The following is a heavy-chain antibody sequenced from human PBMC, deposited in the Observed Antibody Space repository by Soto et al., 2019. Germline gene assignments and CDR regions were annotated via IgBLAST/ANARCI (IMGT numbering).Heavy chain of an antibody. CDR3: ARRQGDV. CDR2: IYYSGAT. V-gene: IGHV4-59*12. J-gene: IGHJ6*02. Sequence: QVQLQESGPGLVKPSETLSLICNVSGGSISGYYWSWIRQPPGKALEWIGYIYYSGATKLIPSLKSRVTMSEALSKRQLSLKVNSVTAADTAVYYCARRQGDVWGLGTTVTVS. CDR1: GGSISGYY.